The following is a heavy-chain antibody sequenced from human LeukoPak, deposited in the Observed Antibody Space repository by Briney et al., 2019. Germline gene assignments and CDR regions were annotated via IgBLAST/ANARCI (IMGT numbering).Heavy chain of an antibody. CDR1: GGSISSYY. D-gene: IGHD6-19*01. Sequence: KPSETLSLTCTVSGGSISSYYWSWIRQPPGKGLEWIGYIYYSGSPNYNPSLKSRVIISVDTSSNQFSLNLSSVTAADTAVYYCARGPMGSSGWYDDYWGQGTLVTVSS. J-gene: IGHJ4*02. V-gene: IGHV4-59*01. CDR2: IYYSGSP. CDR3: ARGPMGSSGWYDDY.